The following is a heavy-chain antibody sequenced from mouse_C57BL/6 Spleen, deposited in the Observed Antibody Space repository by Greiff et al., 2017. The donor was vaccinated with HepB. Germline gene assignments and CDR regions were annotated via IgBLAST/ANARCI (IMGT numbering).Heavy chain of an antibody. CDR2: IHPNSGST. J-gene: IGHJ3*01. CDR3: ASRGGSILWFAY. Sequence: QVQLQQPGAELVKPGASVKLSCKASGYTFTSYWMHWVKQRPGPGLEWIGMIHPNSGSTNYNEKFKSKATLTVDKSSSTAYMQLSSLTSEDSAVYYCASRGGSILWFAYWGQGTLVTVSA. D-gene: IGHD1-1*01. V-gene: IGHV1-64*01. CDR1: GYTFTSYW.